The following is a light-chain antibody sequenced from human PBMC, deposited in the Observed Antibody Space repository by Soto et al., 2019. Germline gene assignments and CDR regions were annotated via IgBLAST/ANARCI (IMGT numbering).Light chain of an antibody. CDR1: SSDVGAYNY. CDR2: DVT. CDR3: CSYAGSYTHVL. J-gene: IGLJ2*01. Sequence: QSALTQPRSVSGSPGQSVTISCTGTSSDVGAYNYVSWYQQHPGKAPKLIIYDVTKRPSGVPDRFSGSKSGNTASLTISGLQAEDEADFYCCSYAGSYTHVLFGGGTKVTVL. V-gene: IGLV2-11*01.